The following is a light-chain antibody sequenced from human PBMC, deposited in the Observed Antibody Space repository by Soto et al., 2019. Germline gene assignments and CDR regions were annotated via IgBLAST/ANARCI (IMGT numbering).Light chain of an antibody. V-gene: IGLV2-23*02. CDR3: GSDAGSVV. CDR2: EVS. Sequence: QSALTQPASVSGSPGQSITISCTGTSSDVGSYNLVSWYQQHPGKAPKLMIYEVSKRPSGVSDRFSGSKSGNTASLTISGLQAEDDSDYYCGSDAGSVVFGGGTKMTVL. CDR1: SSDVGSYNL. J-gene: IGLJ2*01.